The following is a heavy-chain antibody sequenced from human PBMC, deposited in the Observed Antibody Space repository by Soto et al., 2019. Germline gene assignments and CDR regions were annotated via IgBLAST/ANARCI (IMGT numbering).Heavy chain of an antibody. CDR2: TYSGGDT. CDR3: ARNVPVTALGY. D-gene: IGHD4-17*01. Sequence: EVRLVESGGGLVQPGGSLRLSCAASGVTVGNNYMSWVRQAPGKGLDWVSVTYSGGDTRYADSVKGRFTMSPDSTKNTLYLQTARLSAEDTAVYFCARNVPVTALGYWGQGSLVTVSS. V-gene: IGHV3-66*01. CDR1: GVTVGNNY. J-gene: IGHJ4*02.